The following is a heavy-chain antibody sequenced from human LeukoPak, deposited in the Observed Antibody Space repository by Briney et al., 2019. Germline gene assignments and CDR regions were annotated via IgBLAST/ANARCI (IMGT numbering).Heavy chain of an antibody. CDR2: TYYRSKWYN. D-gene: IGHD2-2*01. CDR3: ARSDIVVVPAVTLEYYYYMDV. CDR1: GDSVSSSSAA. J-gene: IGHJ6*03. Sequence: SQTLSLTCAISGDSVSSSSAAWNWIRQSPSRGLEWLGRTYYRSKWYNDYAVSVKSRITINPDTSKNQFSLQLNSVTPEDTAVYYCARSDIVVVPAVTLEYYYYMDVWGKGTTVTVSS. V-gene: IGHV6-1*01.